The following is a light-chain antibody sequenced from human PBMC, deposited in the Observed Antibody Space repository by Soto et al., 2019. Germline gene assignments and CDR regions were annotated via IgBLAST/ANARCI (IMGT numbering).Light chain of an antibody. J-gene: IGLJ3*02. CDR3: SSHAGINNVV. CDR2: GNR. CDR1: NSNLGAGYD. Sequence: QSVLTQPPSVSGAPGQRVTISCTGNNSNLGAGYDVHWYQQLPGAAPKLVIFGNRNRPSGVPERFSGSKSGTSASLAITGLQAEDEADYYCSSHAGINNVVFGGGTKLTVL. V-gene: IGLV1-40*01.